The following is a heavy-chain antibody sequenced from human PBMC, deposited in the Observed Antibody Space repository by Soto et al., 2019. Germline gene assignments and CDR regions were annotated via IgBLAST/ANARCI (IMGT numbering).Heavy chain of an antibody. Sequence: LSLTCTVSGGSISSSSYYWGWIRQPPGKGLEWIGSIYYSGSIYYNPSLKSRVTISVDTSKNQFSLKLSSVTAADTAVYYCAITPADVDTAMATFDYWGQGTLVTVSS. CDR1: GGSISSSSYY. V-gene: IGHV4-39*01. CDR3: AITPADVDTAMATFDY. D-gene: IGHD5-18*01. CDR2: IYYSGSI. J-gene: IGHJ4*02.